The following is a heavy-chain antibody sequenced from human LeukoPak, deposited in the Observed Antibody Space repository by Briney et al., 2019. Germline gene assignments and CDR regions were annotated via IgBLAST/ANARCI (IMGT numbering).Heavy chain of an antibody. D-gene: IGHD3-22*01. V-gene: IGHV3-23*01. Sequence: GGSLRVSCAASGFTSSSYAMSWVRQAPGKGLEWVSAISGSGGSTYYADSVKGRFTISRDNSKNTLYLQMNSLSAEDTAVYYCAGSGYSGDWYFDLWGRGTLVTVSS. CDR1: GFTSSSYA. J-gene: IGHJ2*01. CDR3: AGSGYSGDWYFDL. CDR2: ISGSGGST.